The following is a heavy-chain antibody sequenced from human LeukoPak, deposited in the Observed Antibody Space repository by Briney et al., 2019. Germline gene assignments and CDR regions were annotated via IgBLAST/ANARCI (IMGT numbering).Heavy chain of an antibody. CDR2: IYYSGRI. J-gene: IGHJ3*01. CDR3: AKTRSGTYYGDSFDV. Sequence: SETLSLTCAVSGDYISRSDWWAWIRQPPGKGLEWLGNIYYSGRIYHNPSLQSRVIMSVDSSKNQFSLRLDSVTAADTAVYYCAKTRSGTYYGDSFDVWGQGKLVIVSS. V-gene: IGHV4-28*05. D-gene: IGHD1-26*01. CDR1: GDYISRSDW.